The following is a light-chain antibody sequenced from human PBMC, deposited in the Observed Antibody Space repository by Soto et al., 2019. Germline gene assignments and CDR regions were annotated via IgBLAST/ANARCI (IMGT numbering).Light chain of an antibody. CDR1: QSVSRNY. Sequence: VLTQTPGTLSLSPGESATLSCRASQSVSRNYLAWYQQKPGQAPRLLIFDAFSRAAGVPDRFSGRGSETDFTLTISRLEAEDFAVYHCQQYGTSPLTFGGGTKLEIK. J-gene: IGKJ4*01. CDR2: DAF. CDR3: QQYGTSPLT. V-gene: IGKV3-20*01.